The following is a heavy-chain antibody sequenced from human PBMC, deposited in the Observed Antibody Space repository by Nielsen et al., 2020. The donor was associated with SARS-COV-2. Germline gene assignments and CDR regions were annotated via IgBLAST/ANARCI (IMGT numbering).Heavy chain of an antibody. D-gene: IGHD5-18*01. Sequence: SVKVSCKVSGYTLTELSMHWVRQAPGQGLEWMGGIIPIFGTANYAQKFQGRVTITADKSTSTAYMELSSLRSEDTAVYYCARDRGYSYGCDIWGQGTMVTVSS. J-gene: IGHJ3*02. V-gene: IGHV1-69*06. CDR1: GYTLTELS. CDR2: IIPIFGTA. CDR3: ARDRGYSYGCDI.